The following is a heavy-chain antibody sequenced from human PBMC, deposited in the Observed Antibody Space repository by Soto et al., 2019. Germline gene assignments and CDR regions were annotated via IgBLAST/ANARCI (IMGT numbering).Heavy chain of an antibody. CDR3: AGGAYCGGDCSCFDY. CDR2: IKQDGSEK. CDR1: GFTFSSYW. J-gene: IGHJ4*02. Sequence: EVQLVESGGGLVQPGGSLRLSCAASGFTFSSYWMSWVRQAPGKGLEWVANIKQDGSEKYYVDSVKGRFTISRDNAKNSLYLQINSLRAEDTAVYYCAGGAYCGGDCSCFDYWGQGTLVTVSS. V-gene: IGHV3-7*01. D-gene: IGHD2-21*02.